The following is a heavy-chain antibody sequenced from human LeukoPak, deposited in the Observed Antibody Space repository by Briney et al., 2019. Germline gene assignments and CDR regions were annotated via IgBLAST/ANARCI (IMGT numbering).Heavy chain of an antibody. V-gene: IGHV3-30-3*01. J-gene: IGHJ4*02. CDR2: ISYDGSNK. CDR3: ARDSPERYYGSGSHFDY. Sequence: PGGSLRLSCAASGFTFSSYAMHWVRQAPGKGLEWVAVISYDGSNKYYADSVKGRFTISRDNSKNTLYLQMNSLRAEDTAVYYCARDSPERYYGSGSHFDYWGQGTLVTVSS. D-gene: IGHD3-10*01. CDR1: GFTFSSYA.